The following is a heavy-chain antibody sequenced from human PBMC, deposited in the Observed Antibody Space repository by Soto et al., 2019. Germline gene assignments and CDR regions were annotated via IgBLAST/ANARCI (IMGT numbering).Heavy chain of an antibody. J-gene: IGHJ6*02. Sequence: QVQLQESGPGLVKPSGTLSLTCAVSGGSISSSNWWSWVRQPPGKGLEWIGEIYHSGSTNYNPSLKSRVPISVDKSKNQFSRKLSSVTAADTAVYYCARGEWDYGDYYYGMDVWGQGTTVTVSS. V-gene: IGHV4-4*02. CDR2: IYHSGST. CDR1: GGSISSSNW. D-gene: IGHD4-17*01. CDR3: ARGEWDYGDYYYGMDV.